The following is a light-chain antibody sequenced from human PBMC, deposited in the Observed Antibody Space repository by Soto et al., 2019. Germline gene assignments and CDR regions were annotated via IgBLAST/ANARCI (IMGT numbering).Light chain of an antibody. J-gene: IGLJ2*01. V-gene: IGLV2-14*03. CDR3: SSYTGSSAVV. CDR1: SSDVDTYIN. Sequence: QSALTQPASVSGSPGQSITISCTGTSSDVDTYINVSWYLHHPGKAPKLLIYDVTNRPSGVSNRFSGSKSGNTASLTISGLQAEDEGDYYCSSYTGSSAVVFGGGTKLTVL. CDR2: DVT.